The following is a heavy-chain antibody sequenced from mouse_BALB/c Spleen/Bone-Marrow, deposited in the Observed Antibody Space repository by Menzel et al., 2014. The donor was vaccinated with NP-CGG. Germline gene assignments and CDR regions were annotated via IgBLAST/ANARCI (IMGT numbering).Heavy chain of an antibody. J-gene: IGHJ3*01. CDR2: SRNKAKHYTT. V-gene: IGHV7-1*02. CDR3: ARDVGYGNYFVY. D-gene: IGHD2-10*02. Sequence: EVHLVESGGGLVQPGGSLRLSCATSGFTFSDFYMEWVRQPPGKRLEWIAASRNKAKHYTTEYSASVKGRFIVSRDTYQSILYLQMNALRAEDTAIYYCARDVGYGNYFVYWGQGTLVTVSA. CDR1: GFTFSDFY.